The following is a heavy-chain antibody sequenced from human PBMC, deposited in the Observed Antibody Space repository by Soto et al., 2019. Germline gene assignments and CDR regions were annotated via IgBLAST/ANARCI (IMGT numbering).Heavy chain of an antibody. D-gene: IGHD2-2*01. CDR2: INHSGST. J-gene: IGHJ4*02. V-gene: IGHV4-34*01. CDR3: ARGHRYIVVVPAARDFDY. Sequence: SETLSLTCAVYGGSFSGYYWSWIRQPPGKGLEWIGEINHSGSTNYNPSLKSRVTISVDTSKNQFPLKLSSVTAADTAVYYCARGHRYIVVVPAARDFDYWGQGTLVTVSS. CDR1: GGSFSGYY.